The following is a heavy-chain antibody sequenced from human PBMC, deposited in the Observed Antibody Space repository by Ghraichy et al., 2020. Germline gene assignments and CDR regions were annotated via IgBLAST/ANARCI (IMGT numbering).Heavy chain of an antibody. V-gene: IGHV3-23*01. CDR1: GFTFSSYA. J-gene: IGHJ4*02. Sequence: GESLNISCTASGFTFSSYAMSWVRQAPGKGLEWVSAISGSGGSTYYADSVKGRFTISRDNSKNTLYLQMNSLRAEDTAVYYCAKGRKIIAAASFWGQGTLVTVSS. CDR3: AKGRKIIAAASF. CDR2: ISGSGGST. D-gene: IGHD6-13*01.